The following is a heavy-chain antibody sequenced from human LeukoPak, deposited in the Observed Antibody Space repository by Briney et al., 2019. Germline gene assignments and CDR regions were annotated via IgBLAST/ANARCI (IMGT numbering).Heavy chain of an antibody. CDR3: AREGGQLWSYALMWAFDI. V-gene: IGHV1-69*13. CDR2: IIPIFGTA. Sequence: ASVKVSCKASGGTFSSYAISWVRQAPGQGLEWMGGIIPIFGTANYAQKFQGRVTITADESTSTAYMELSSLRSEDTAVYYCAREGGQLWSYALMWAFDIWGQGTMVTVSS. J-gene: IGHJ3*02. D-gene: IGHD5-18*01. CDR1: GGTFSSYA.